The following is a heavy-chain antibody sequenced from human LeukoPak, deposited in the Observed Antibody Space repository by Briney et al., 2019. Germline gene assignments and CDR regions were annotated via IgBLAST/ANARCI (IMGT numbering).Heavy chain of an antibody. Sequence: SETLSLTCTVSGVSISSYYWSWIRQPPGKGLEWIGYIYYSGSTNYNPSLKSRVTISVDTSKNQFSLKLSSVTAADTAVYCCARARYSSSWACDYWGQGTLVTVSS. CDR1: GVSISSYY. CDR2: IYYSGST. CDR3: ARARYSSSWACDY. J-gene: IGHJ4*02. V-gene: IGHV4-59*01. D-gene: IGHD6-13*01.